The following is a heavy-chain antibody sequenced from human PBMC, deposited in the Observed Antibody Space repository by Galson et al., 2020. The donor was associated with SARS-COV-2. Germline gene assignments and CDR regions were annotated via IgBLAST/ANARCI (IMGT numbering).Heavy chain of an antibody. CDR1: GFTFSSYW. D-gene: IGHD3-22*01. CDR2: IKQDGSEK. Sequence: GGSLRLSCAASGFTFSSYWMSWVRQAPGKGLEWVANIKQDGSEKYYVDSVKGRFTISRDNAKNSLYLQMNSLRAEDTAVYYCARDKPDYYYDSSGSFYDAFDIWGQGTMVTVSS. J-gene: IGHJ3*02. CDR3: ARDKPDYYYDSSGSFYDAFDI. V-gene: IGHV3-7*01.